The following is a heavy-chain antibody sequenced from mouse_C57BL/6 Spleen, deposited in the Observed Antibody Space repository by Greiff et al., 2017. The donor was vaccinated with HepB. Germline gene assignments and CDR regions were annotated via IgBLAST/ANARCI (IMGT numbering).Heavy chain of an antibody. Sequence: EVKLVESEGGLVQPGSSMKLSCTASGFTFSDYYMAWVRQVPEKGLEWVANINYDGSSTYYLDSLKSRFIISRDNAKNILYLQMSSLKSEDTATYYCARDGDSSGYGRHAMDYWGQGTSVTVSS. V-gene: IGHV5-16*01. CDR1: GFTFSDYY. CDR3: ARDGDSSGYGRHAMDY. CDR2: INYDGSST. J-gene: IGHJ4*01. D-gene: IGHD3-2*02.